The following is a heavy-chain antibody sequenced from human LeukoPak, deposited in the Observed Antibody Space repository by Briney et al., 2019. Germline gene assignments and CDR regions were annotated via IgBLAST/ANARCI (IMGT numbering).Heavy chain of an antibody. J-gene: IGHJ6*03. D-gene: IGHD5-18*01. Sequence: ASETLSLTCTVSGGSISSYYWSWIRQPAGKGLEWIGRIYTSGSTNYNPSLKSRVTMSVDTSKSQFSLKLSSVTAADTAVYYCAREAPATAMGLVYYYVDVWGKGTTVTVSS. CDR2: IYTSGST. CDR3: AREAPATAMGLVYYYVDV. CDR1: GGSISSYY. V-gene: IGHV4-4*07.